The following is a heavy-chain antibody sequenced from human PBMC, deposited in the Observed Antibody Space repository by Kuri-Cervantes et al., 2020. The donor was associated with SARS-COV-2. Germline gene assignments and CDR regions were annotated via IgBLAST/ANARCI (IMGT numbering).Heavy chain of an antibody. J-gene: IGHJ6*02. CDR3: ARVCGGDCADNYYYYYDMDV. CDR2: INAGNGNT. Sequence: ASVKVSCKASGYTFTSYAMHWVRQAPGQRLEWMGWINAGNGNTKYPQKFQGRVTITRDTSASTAYMELSSLRSDDTAVYYCARVCGGDCADNYYYYYDMDVWGQGTTVTVSS. D-gene: IGHD2-21*02. V-gene: IGHV1-3*01. CDR1: GYTFTSYA.